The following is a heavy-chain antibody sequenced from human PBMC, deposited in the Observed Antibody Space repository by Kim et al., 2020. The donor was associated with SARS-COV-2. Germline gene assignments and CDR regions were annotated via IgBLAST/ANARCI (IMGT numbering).Heavy chain of an antibody. V-gene: IGHV1-2*02. CDR3: ARVSRNWNYGFVSH. Sequence: ASVKVSCKASGYTFTGYYMHWVRQAPGQGLEWMGWINPNSGGTNYAQKFQGRVTMTRDTSISTAYMELSRLRSDDTAVYYCARVSRNWNYGFVSHWGQGTLVTVSS. D-gene: IGHD1-7*01. CDR2: INPNSGGT. CDR1: GYTFTGYY. J-gene: IGHJ4*02.